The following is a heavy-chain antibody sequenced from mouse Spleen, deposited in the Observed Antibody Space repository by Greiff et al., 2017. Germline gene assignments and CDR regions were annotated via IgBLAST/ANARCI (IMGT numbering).Heavy chain of an antibody. J-gene: IGHJ1*03. CDR3: ARRYYGSNRHWYFDV. Sequence: QVQLQQSGAELVRPGTSVKLSCKASGYTFTSYWMHWIKQRPGQGLEWIGVIDPSDSYTNYNQKFKGKATLTVDTSSSTAYMQLSSLTSEDAAVYCCARRYYGSNRHWYFDVWGTGTTVTVSS. CDR2: IDPSDSYT. V-gene: IGHV1-59*01. D-gene: IGHD1-1*01. CDR1: GYTFTSYW.